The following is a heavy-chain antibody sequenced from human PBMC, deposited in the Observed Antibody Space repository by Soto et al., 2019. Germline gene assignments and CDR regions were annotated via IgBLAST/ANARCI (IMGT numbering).Heavy chain of an antibody. CDR3: ARDHAMGDAFDI. CDR1: GGTFSSYA. V-gene: IGHV1-69*13. CDR2: IIPIFGTA. J-gene: IGHJ3*02. D-gene: IGHD3-16*01. Sequence: SVKVSCKASGGTFSSYAISWVRQAPGQGLEWMGGIIPIFGTANYAQKFQGRVAITADESTSTAYMELSSLRSEDTAVYYCARDHAMGDAFDIWGQGTMVTVSS.